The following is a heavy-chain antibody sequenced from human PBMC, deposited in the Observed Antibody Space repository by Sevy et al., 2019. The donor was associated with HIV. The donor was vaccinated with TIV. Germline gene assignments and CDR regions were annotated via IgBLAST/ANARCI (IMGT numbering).Heavy chain of an antibody. V-gene: IGHV3-7*01. D-gene: IGHD3-22*01. CDR2: IKQDESEK. CDR3: AKGNSGSFDY. Sequence: GGSLRLSCAASGFSFSTYWMHWVRQAPGKGLEWVANIKQDESEKYYVASVKGRFTISRDNAKNSVYLEMNSLRPEDTDYYYCAKGNSGSFDYWGQGTLVTVSS. CDR1: GFSFSTYW. J-gene: IGHJ4*02.